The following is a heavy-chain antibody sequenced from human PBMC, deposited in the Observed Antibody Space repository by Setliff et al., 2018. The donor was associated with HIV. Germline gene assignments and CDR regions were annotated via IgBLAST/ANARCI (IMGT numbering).Heavy chain of an antibody. Sequence: SETLSLTCGVSGASISNHYWSWVRQSPGKGLEWIGYIYYTGSTNYNPSLKSRVTIALDTSKNQFSLKVNSVTAADTAVYYCARGRHYSSSAPFGIDFWGQGTLVTVSS. D-gene: IGHD6-6*01. J-gene: IGHJ4*02. CDR3: ARGRHYSSSAPFGIDF. CDR2: IYYTGST. CDR1: GASISNHY. V-gene: IGHV4-59*11.